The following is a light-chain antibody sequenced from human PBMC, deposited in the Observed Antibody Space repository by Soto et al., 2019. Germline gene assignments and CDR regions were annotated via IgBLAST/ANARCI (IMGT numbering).Light chain of an antibody. CDR3: QQRSNWLT. Sequence: EIVLTQSPATLSLSPVERSTLSCRASQSVGSYLAWYQHKPGQAPRLLIYDAYNRVSGIPARFSGSGSGTDFTLTISSLEPEDVGVYYCQQRSNWLTFGGGTKVDIK. V-gene: IGKV3-11*01. CDR2: DAY. CDR1: QSVGSY. J-gene: IGKJ4*01.